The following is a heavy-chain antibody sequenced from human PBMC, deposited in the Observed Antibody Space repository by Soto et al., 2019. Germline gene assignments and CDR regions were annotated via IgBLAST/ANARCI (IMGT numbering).Heavy chain of an antibody. Sequence: EVQLVESGGGLVKPGGSLRLSCAASGFTFSSYSMNWVRQAPGKGLEWVSSISSSSSYIYYADSVKGRFTISRDNAKNSLYLQMNSLRAEDTAVYYCARESVGAPYFDLWGRGTLVTVSS. V-gene: IGHV3-21*01. CDR1: GFTFSSYS. CDR3: ARESVGAPYFDL. D-gene: IGHD2-15*01. J-gene: IGHJ2*01. CDR2: ISSSSSYI.